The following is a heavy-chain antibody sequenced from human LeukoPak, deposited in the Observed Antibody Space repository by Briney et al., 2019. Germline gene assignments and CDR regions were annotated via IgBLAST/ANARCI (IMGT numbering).Heavy chain of an antibody. Sequence: SETPSLTCTVSGGSISSYYWSWIRQPAGKGLEWIGRIYTSGSTNYNPSLKSRVTMSVDTSKNQFSLKLSSVTVADTAVYYCATYSGPAAVPRYFQHWGQGTLVTVSS. CDR2: IYTSGST. CDR1: GGSISSYY. J-gene: IGHJ1*01. CDR3: ATYSGPAAVPRYFQH. V-gene: IGHV4-4*07. D-gene: IGHD2-2*02.